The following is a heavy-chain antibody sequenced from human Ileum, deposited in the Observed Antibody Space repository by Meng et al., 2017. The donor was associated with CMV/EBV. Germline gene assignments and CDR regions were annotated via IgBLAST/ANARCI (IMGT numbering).Heavy chain of an antibody. CDR1: GGSFNGFY. Sequence: SETLSLTCTIYGGSFNGFYWSWIRQPPGKGLEWIGEISNSGDTNYNPSLKSRVTISVDTSKNQFSLKMTSVTAADTAVYYCATNYDSWMFYGLDVWGQGNTVTVSS. J-gene: IGHJ6*02. V-gene: IGHV4-34*01. D-gene: IGHD3-3*01. CDR2: ISNSGDT. CDR3: ATNYDSWMFYGLDV.